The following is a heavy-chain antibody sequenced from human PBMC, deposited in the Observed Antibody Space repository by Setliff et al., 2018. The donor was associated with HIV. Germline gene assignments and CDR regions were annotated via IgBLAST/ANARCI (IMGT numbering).Heavy chain of an antibody. Sequence: SVKVSCKASGGTFSSYGLSWVRQAPGQGLEGMGGIMPIFGTANYAQKFQGRVTIIADASTNTVNMELSSMRSEDTAVYYCARGGDGSYRKFFDNWGQGTLVAVSS. CDR2: IMPIFGTA. V-gene: IGHV1-69*13. D-gene: IGHD1-26*01. CDR1: GGTFSSYG. J-gene: IGHJ4*02. CDR3: ARGGDGSYRKFFDN.